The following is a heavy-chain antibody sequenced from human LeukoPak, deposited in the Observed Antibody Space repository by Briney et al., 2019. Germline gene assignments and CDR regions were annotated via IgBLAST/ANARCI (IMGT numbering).Heavy chain of an antibody. J-gene: IGHJ4*02. D-gene: IGHD4-11*01. CDR3: ARASSNYGAFDY. CDR2: IYYSGST. V-gene: IGHV4-59*01. Sequence: SETLSLACTVSGGSISSYYWSWIRQHPGKGLEWIGYIYYSGSTNYNPSLKSRVTISVDTSKNQFSLKLSSVTAADTAVYYCARASSNYGAFDYWGQGTLVTVSS. CDR1: GGSISSYY.